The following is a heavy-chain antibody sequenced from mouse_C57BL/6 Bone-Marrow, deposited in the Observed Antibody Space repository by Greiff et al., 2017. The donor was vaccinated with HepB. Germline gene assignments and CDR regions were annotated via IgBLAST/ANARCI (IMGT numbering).Heavy chain of an antibody. CDR1: GYTFTDYY. J-gene: IGHJ2*01. CDR3: ARSGYSNYLYYFDY. Sequence: EVQLQQSGPVLVKPGASVKMSCKASGYTFTDYYMNWVKQSHGKSLEWIGVINPYNGGTSYNQKFKGKATLTVDKSSSTAYMELNSLTSEDSAVYYCARSGYSNYLYYFDYWGQGTTLTVSS. V-gene: IGHV1-19*01. CDR2: INPYNGGT. D-gene: IGHD2-5*01.